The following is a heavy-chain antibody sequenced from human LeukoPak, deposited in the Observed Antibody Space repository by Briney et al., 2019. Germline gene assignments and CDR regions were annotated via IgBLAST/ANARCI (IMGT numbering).Heavy chain of an antibody. J-gene: IGHJ4*02. CDR1: GYSFTNYW. CDR3: ARRGSQGYYFDY. V-gene: IGHV5-51*01. Sequence: GESLKISCKGSGYSFTNYWIGWVRQMPGKGLEWMGVIYPGDSGTRYSPSLEGQATISADKSITTAYLQWGSLKASDTAMYYCARRGSQGYYFDYWGQGTLVTVSS. CDR2: IYPGDSGT. D-gene: IGHD6-13*01.